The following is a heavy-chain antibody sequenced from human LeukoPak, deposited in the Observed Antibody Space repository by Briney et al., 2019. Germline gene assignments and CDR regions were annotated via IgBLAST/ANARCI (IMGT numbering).Heavy chain of an antibody. V-gene: IGHV1-8*01. CDR2: ISPKTGDT. CDR1: GYTFTSYD. CDR3: ARIRERGELLFDY. D-gene: IGHD3-10*01. Sequence: ASVKVSCKASGYTFTSYDINWVRQAPGQGLEWMGWISPKTGDTGYAQNFQGRVTMTRDTSISTAYMELSRLRSDDTAVYYCARIRERGELLFDYWGQGTLVTVSS. J-gene: IGHJ4*02.